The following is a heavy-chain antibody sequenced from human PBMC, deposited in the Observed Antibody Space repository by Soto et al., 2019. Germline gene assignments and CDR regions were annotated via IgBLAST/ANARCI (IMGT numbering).Heavy chain of an antibody. V-gene: IGHV3-9*01. D-gene: IGHD6-19*01. CDR1: GFKFDDYA. CDR3: VSMGRKLTWLQWPVDY. CDR2: ISWNSGSI. Sequence: EVQLVESGGGLAQPGRSLRLSCAASGFKFDDYAMHWVRQTPGKGLEWVSSISWNSGSIDYADSVRGRFIISRDNAENSLYLQLRDLRREDTAVYYCVSMGRKLTWLQWPVDYWGRGTLVTVSS. J-gene: IGHJ4*02.